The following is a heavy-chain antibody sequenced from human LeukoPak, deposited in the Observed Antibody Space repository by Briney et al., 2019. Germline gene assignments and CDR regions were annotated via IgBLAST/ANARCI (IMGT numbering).Heavy chain of an antibody. CDR2: IYYSGST. J-gene: IGHJ4*02. CDR1: GGSLSSSSYY. D-gene: IGHD6-19*01. Sequence: SETLSLTCTVSGGSLSSSSYYWGWIRQPPGKGLEWIGSIYYSGSTYYNPSLEGRVTISVDTSKNQFSLKLSSVTAADTAVYYCASTSSGWSSGTHYWGQGTLVTVSS. V-gene: IGHV4-39*01. CDR3: ASTSSGWSSGTHY.